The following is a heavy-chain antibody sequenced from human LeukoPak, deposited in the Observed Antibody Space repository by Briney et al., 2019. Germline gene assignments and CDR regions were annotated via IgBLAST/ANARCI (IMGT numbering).Heavy chain of an antibody. Sequence: SETLSLTCTVSGGSISSYYWSRIRQPPGKGLEWIGYIYYSGSTNYNPSLKSRVTISVDTSKNQFSLKLSSVTAADTAVYYCARRSLDVWGQGTTVTVSS. J-gene: IGHJ6*02. D-gene: IGHD2-15*01. V-gene: IGHV4-59*08. CDR3: ARRSLDV. CDR2: IYYSGST. CDR1: GGSISSYY.